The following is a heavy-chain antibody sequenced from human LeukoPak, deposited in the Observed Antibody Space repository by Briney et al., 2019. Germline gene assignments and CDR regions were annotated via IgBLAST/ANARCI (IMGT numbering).Heavy chain of an antibody. CDR3: AKEDGYSSGWYVKGFDY. Sequence: GGSVRLSCAASGFTFSSYAMSWVRQAPGKGLEWVSAISGSGGSTYYADSVKGRFTISRDNSRNTLYLQMNSLRAEDTAVYYCAKEDGYSSGWYVKGFDYWGQGTLVTVSS. J-gene: IGHJ4*02. CDR2: ISGSGGST. CDR1: GFTFSSYA. V-gene: IGHV3-23*01. D-gene: IGHD6-19*01.